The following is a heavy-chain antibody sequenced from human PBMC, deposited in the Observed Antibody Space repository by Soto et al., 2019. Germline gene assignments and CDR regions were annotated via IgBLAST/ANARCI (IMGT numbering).Heavy chain of an antibody. CDR1: GGTFGSYA. CDR3: AKDRNGLLRFLEWLLYGFDY. V-gene: IGHV3-23*01. Sequence: PGGSLRLSYAASGGTFGSYAVSWVRQAPGKGLEWVSAISGSGGSTYYADPVKGRFTISRDNSKNTLYLQMNSLRAEDTAVYYCAKDRNGLLRFLEWLLYGFDYWGQGTLVTVSS. CDR2: ISGSGGST. J-gene: IGHJ4*02. D-gene: IGHD3-3*01.